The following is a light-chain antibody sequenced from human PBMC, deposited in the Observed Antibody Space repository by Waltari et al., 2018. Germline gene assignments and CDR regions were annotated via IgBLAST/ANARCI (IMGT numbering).Light chain of an antibody. Sequence: DIVMTQSPDSLAVSLGERATINCKSSQSVLPRSNNKNSLAWYQQKPGQPPKFLIHWASTRESGVPDRFSGSGSGTDFTLTISSLQAEDVAVYYCQQFYSTPLTFGGGTKVEIK. V-gene: IGKV4-1*01. CDR1: QSVLPRSNNKNS. J-gene: IGKJ4*01. CDR2: WAS. CDR3: QQFYSTPLT.